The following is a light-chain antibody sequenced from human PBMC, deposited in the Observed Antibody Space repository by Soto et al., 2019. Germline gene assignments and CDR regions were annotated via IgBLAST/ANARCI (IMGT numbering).Light chain of an antibody. CDR2: DVS. J-gene: IGLJ2*01. V-gene: IGLV2-14*01. CDR3: SSYTSSSNRV. Sequence: QSALTQPASVSGSPGQSITISCTGTSSDVGGYNYVSWYQQHPGKAPKLMIYDVSNRPSGVPNRFSGSKSGNTASLTISGLQAEDEADYYCSSYTSSSNRVFGGGTKLTVL. CDR1: SSDVGGYNY.